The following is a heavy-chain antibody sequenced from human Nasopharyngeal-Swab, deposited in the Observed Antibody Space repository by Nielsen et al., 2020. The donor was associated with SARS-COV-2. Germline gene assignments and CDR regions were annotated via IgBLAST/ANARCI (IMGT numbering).Heavy chain of an antibody. CDR3: AKGRGDIVVVPAAIPEYFRH. J-gene: IGHJ1*01. Sequence: WIRQPPGKGLEWVAFIRYDGTDIYYGDSVRGRFTISRDNSKNTLYLQVNSLRAEDTAVYYCAKGRGDIVVVPAAIPEYFRHWGQGTLATVSS. CDR2: IRYDGTDI. V-gene: IGHV3-30*02. D-gene: IGHD2-2*01.